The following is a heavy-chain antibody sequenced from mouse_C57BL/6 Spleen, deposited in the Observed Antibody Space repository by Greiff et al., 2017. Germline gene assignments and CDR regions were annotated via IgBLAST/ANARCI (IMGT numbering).Heavy chain of an antibody. CDR3: TREYYGSYYAMDY. J-gene: IGHJ4*01. Sequence: QVQLQQSGAELVRPGASLTLSCKASGYTFTDYEMHWVKQTPVHGLEWIGAIDPETGGTAYNQKFKGKAILTADKSSSTAYMELRSLTSEDSAVYYCTREYYGSYYAMDYWGQGTSVTVSS. CDR1: GYTFTDYE. CDR2: IDPETGGT. V-gene: IGHV1-15*01. D-gene: IGHD1-1*01.